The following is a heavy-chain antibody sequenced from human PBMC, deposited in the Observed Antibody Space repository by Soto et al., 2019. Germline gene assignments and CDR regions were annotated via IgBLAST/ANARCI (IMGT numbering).Heavy chain of an antibody. J-gene: IGHJ4*02. Sequence: SETLSLTCAVSGGSISSGGYSWSWIRQPPGKGLEWIGYIYHSGSTYYNPSLKSRVTISVDRSKNQFSLKLSSVTAEDTAVYYCAKEGEHSSGWANFDYWGQGTLVTVSS. D-gene: IGHD6-19*01. CDR1: GGSISSGGYS. CDR3: AKEGEHSSGWANFDY. CDR2: IYHSGST. V-gene: IGHV4-30-2*01.